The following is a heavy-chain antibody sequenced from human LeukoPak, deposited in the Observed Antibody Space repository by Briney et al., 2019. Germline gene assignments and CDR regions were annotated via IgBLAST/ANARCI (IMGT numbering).Heavy chain of an antibody. V-gene: IGHV3-23*01. CDR3: ARDPNGDCIGAFEF. CDR1: GFTFSNYA. J-gene: IGHJ3*01. Sequence: GGSLRLFCAASGFTFSNYAVMWVRQAPGQGLEWVSAITSGGAPRYADSVKGRFTISRDNSKNTLYLQMNSLRAEDTAQYFCARDPNGDCIGAFEFWGRGTVVTVSS. D-gene: IGHD2-21*02. CDR2: ITSGGAP.